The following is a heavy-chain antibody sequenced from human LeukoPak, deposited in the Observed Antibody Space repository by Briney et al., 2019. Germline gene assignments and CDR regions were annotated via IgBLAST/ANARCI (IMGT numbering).Heavy chain of an antibody. V-gene: IGHV3-30*03. D-gene: IGHD2-21*01. Sequence: GGSLRLSCAASGFTFSSYGMHWVRQAPGKGLEWVAVISYDGSNKYYADSVKGRFTISRDNSKNTLYLQMNSLRAEDTAVYYCARASACGGDCYDFDYWGQGTLVTVSS. CDR2: ISYDGSNK. J-gene: IGHJ4*02. CDR3: ARASACGGDCYDFDY. CDR1: GFTFSSYG.